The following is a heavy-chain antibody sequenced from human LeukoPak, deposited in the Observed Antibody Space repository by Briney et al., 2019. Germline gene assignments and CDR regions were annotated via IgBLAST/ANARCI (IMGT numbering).Heavy chain of an antibody. V-gene: IGHV1-2*02. J-gene: IGHJ6*03. Sequence: GASVKVSCKASGYTFTGYYMHWVRQAPGQGLEWMGWINPNSGGTNYAQKFQGRVTMTRDTSISTAYMELSRLRSEDTAVYYCWSGYSSSPAYMDVWGKGTTVTVSS. CDR1: GYTFTGYY. CDR3: WSGYSSSPAYMDV. CDR2: INPNSGGT. D-gene: IGHD6-13*01.